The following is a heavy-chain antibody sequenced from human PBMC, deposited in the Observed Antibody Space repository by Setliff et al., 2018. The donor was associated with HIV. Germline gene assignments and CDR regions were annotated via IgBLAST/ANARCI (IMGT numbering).Heavy chain of an antibody. CDR2: IEWTDDK. Sequence: SGATLVNPTQTLTLTCTFSRFSLRRSGVGVGWIRQPPGKALEWLALIEWTDDKNLGPSLKNRVTITKNTPRNQVTLTVTNMDPSDTGTYYCVQTDKTLVRGPYFDFWGQGIVVTVSS. CDR3: VQTDKTLVRGPYFDF. V-gene: IGHV2-5*04. D-gene: IGHD3-10*01. CDR1: RFSLRRSGVG. J-gene: IGHJ5*01.